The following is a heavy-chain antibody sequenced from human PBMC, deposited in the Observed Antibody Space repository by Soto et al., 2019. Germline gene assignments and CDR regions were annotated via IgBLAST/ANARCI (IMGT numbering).Heavy chain of an antibody. CDR2: ISAYNGNT. Sequence: ASVKVSCKASGYTFTSYGISWVRQAPGQGLEWMGWISAYNGNTNYAQKLQGRVTMTTDTSTSTVYMELRSLRSDDTAVYYCARVDRILYYYYYMDVWGKGTTVTV. J-gene: IGHJ6*03. CDR1: GYTFTSYG. CDR3: ARVDRILYYYYYMDV. D-gene: IGHD2-15*01. V-gene: IGHV1-18*01.